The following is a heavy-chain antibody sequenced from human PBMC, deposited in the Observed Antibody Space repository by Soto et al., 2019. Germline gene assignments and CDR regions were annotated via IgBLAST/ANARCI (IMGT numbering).Heavy chain of an antibody. Sequence: EVQLVESGGGLVKPGGSQRLSCAASGFTFSRYSMNWVRQAPGKGLEWVSSISSSSSYIYYADSVKGRGTISRDNAKSSLYLQMNSLIAEDTAVYYCARDGGSGYDWVVVTVAHFDYWGQGTLVTVSS. CDR2: ISSSSSYI. CDR1: GFTFSRYS. CDR3: ARDGGSGYDWVVVTVAHFDY. J-gene: IGHJ4*02. V-gene: IGHV3-21*01. D-gene: IGHD5-12*01.